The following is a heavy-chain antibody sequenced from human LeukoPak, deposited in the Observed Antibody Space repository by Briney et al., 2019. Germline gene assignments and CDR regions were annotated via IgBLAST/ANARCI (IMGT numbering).Heavy chain of an antibody. J-gene: IGHJ3*01. CDR1: GGSITNSSW. D-gene: IGHD1-26*01. CDR2: IYHSGST. V-gene: IGHV4-4*02. Sequence: PSETLSLTCVVSGGSITNSSWWNWVRQPPGKGLEWIGEIYHSGSTNYNPSLKSRVTISVDKSKNQFSLNLSSVTAADTAVYYCARDPIGSVRGQGTMVTVSS. CDR3: ARDPIGSV.